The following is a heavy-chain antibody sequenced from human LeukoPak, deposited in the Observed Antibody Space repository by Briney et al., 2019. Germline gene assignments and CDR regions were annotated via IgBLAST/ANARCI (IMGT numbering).Heavy chain of an antibody. D-gene: IGHD3-10*01. V-gene: IGHV3-7*01. CDR3: ARDTWFGDPGYFDY. CDR1: GFTFSSYW. Sequence: GGSLRLSCAASGFTFSSYWMSWVRQAPGKGLEWVANIKQDGSEKYYVDSVKGRFTISRDNAKNSLYLQMNSLRAEDTAVYYCARDTWFGDPGYFDYWGQGTLVTVSS. CDR2: IKQDGSEK. J-gene: IGHJ4*02.